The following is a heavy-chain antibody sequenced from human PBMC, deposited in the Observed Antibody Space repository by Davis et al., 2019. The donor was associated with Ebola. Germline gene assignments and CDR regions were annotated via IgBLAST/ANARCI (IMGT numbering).Heavy chain of an antibody. J-gene: IGHJ4*02. V-gene: IGHV3-21*04. CDR2: ISSSSSYI. Sequence: GGSLRLSCAASGFTFSNAWMSWVRQAPGKGLEWVSSISSSSSYIYYADSVKGRFTISRDNAKNSLYLQMNSLRAEDTALYYCARGSSRWLVPYYFDYCGQGTLVTVSS. D-gene: IGHD6-19*01. CDR1: GFTFSNAW. CDR3: ARGSSRWLVPYYFDY.